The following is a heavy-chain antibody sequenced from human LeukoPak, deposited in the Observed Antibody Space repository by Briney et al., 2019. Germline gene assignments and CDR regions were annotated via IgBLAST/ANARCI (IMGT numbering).Heavy chain of an antibody. D-gene: IGHD3-10*01. J-gene: IGHJ5*02. Sequence: GGSLRLSCAASGFTFSGHAMHWVRQAPGKGPEWVAVISYDGRTKYYADSVKGRFTISRDNSKNTLYLQMNSLRSEDTAVYYCARDPITMVRGVALYNWFDPWGQGTLVTVSS. CDR2: ISYDGRTK. CDR1: GFTFSGHA. CDR3: ARDPITMVRGVALYNWFDP. V-gene: IGHV3-30*04.